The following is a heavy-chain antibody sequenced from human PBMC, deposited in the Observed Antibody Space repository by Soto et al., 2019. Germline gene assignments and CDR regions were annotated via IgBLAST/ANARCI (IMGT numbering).Heavy chain of an antibody. J-gene: IGHJ4*02. CDR2: INPNSGGT. D-gene: IGHD3-10*01. V-gene: IGHV1-2*02. Sequence: SVEVTCKASGYTFTGYYMHWVRQAHGQGLEWMGWINPNSGGTNYAQKFQGRVTMTRDTSISTAYMELSRLRSDDTAVYYCARSGYYYGSGSYDYWGQGTLVTVSS. CDR3: ARSGYYYGSGSYDY. CDR1: GYTFTGYY.